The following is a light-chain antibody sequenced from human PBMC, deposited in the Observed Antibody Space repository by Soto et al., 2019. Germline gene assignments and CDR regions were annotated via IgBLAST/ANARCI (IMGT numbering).Light chain of an antibody. J-gene: IGKJ4*01. CDR1: QGISSW. V-gene: IGKV1-5*03. Sequence: DIQMTQSPSSVSASVGDRVTITCRASQGISSWLAWYQQKPGKAPKLLIYKASSLESAVPSRFSGSGSGTEFTLTINSLQPDDFATYYCQQYNSYSPLTFGGGTKVDI. CDR2: KAS. CDR3: QQYNSYSPLT.